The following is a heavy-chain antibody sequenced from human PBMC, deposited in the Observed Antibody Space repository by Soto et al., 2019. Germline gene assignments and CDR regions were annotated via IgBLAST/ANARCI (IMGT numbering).Heavy chain of an antibody. V-gene: IGHV3-66*01. CDR2: IYSGGGT. J-gene: IGHJ4*02. CDR1: GFTVSSSY. Sequence: EVQLVESGGGLVQPGGSLRLSCAASGFTVSSSYMSWVRQAPGKGLEWVSVIYSGGGTYYADSVKGRFTISRDNSKNTLYLQMNXXXAXXXXXXXXXXXXXXXXIFGVVNSLDYWGRGTLVTVSP. D-gene: IGHD3-3*01. CDR3: XXXXXXXXIFGVVNSLDY.